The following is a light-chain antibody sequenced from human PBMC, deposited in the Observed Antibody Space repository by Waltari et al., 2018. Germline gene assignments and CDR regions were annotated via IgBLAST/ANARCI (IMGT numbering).Light chain of an antibody. J-gene: IGKJ1*01. CDR3: QHYLRVPVT. Sequence: EIVLTQSPGTLSLSLGERATLPCRAGQSVSRALDWYQQKPGQAPRLLIYGASTRATGRPDRFSGSGAETDFSLTISRLEHDDFAVYYCQHYLRVPVTFGQGTTVEI. CDR1: QSVSRA. CDR2: GAS. V-gene: IGKV3-20*01.